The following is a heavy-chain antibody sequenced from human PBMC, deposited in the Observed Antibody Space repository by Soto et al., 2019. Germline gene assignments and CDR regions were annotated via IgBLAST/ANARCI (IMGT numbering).Heavy chain of an antibody. CDR3: AKVMCSSTSCYTYYYYGMDV. Sequence: QVQLVESGGGVVQPGRSLRLSCAASGFTFSSYGMHWVRQAPGKGLEWVAVISYDGSNKYYADSVKGRFTISRDNSKNTXYXXMNSLRAEDTAVYYCAKVMCSSTSCYTYYYYGMDVWGQGTTVTVSS. J-gene: IGHJ6*02. D-gene: IGHD2-2*01. V-gene: IGHV3-30*18. CDR1: GFTFSSYG. CDR2: ISYDGSNK.